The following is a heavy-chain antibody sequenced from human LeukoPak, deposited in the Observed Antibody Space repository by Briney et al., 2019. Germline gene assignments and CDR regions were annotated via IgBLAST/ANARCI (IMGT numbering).Heavy chain of an antibody. V-gene: IGHV3-7*01. J-gene: IGHJ4*02. CDR2: IKQDGSEK. Sequence: GGSLRLSCAASGSTFSSYWMSWVRQAPGKGLEWVANIKQDGSEKYYVDSVKGRFTISRDNAKNSLYLQMNSLRAEDTAVYYCARDQRGSYFYWGQGTLVTVSS. CDR3: ARDQRGSYFY. D-gene: IGHD1-26*01. CDR1: GSTFSSYW.